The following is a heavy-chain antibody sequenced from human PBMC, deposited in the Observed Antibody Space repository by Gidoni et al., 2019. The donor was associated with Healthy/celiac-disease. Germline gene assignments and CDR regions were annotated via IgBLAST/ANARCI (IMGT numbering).Heavy chain of an antibody. CDR2: ISYDGSNK. V-gene: IGHV3-30*18. CDR3: AKDPFTQQLVQGSWFDP. CDR1: GFTFMPYG. Sequence: QVQLVESGGGVVQPGRLLRLSCAAPGFTFMPYGMPWVRQAPGKGLEWVAVISYDGSNKYYADSVKGRFTISRDNSKNTLYLQMNSLRAEDTAVYYCAKDPFTQQLVQGSWFDPWGQGTLVTVSS. D-gene: IGHD6-13*01. J-gene: IGHJ5*02.